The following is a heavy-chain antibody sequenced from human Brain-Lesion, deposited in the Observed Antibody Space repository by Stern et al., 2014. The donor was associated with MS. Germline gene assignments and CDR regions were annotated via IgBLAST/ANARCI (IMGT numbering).Heavy chain of an antibody. CDR3: ARGRDYFGP. Sequence: EVQLVESGGGLAQPGGSLRLSCAASGLSFSDYWMSWGRQAPGKGLEWVAYIKQDGSEKYYLDSVKGRFTISRDNTKNSLSLQMNSLRAEDTAFYYCARGRDYFGPWGQGTLVTVSS. V-gene: IGHV3-7*01. J-gene: IGHJ4*02. CDR2: IKQDGSEK. CDR1: GLSFSDYW.